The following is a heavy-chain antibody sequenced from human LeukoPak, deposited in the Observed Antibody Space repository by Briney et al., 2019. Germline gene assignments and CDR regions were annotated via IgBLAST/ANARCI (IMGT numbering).Heavy chain of an antibody. CDR2: INPNSGGT. Sequence: ASVKVSCKASGYTFTGYYMHWVRQAPGQGLEWMGWINPNSGGTNHAQKFQGRVTMTRDTSISTAYMELSRLRSDDTAVYYCARDRPLDADDFYGFYYFDYWGQGTLVTVSS. J-gene: IGHJ4*02. CDR3: ARDRPLDADDFYGFYYFDY. D-gene: IGHD3-10*01. V-gene: IGHV1-2*02. CDR1: GYTFTGYY.